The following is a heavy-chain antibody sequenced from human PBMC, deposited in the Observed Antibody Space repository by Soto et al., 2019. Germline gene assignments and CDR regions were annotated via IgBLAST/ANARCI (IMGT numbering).Heavy chain of an antibody. Sequence: EVQLVESGGGLVKPGGSLRLSCAASGFTFSSYSMNWVRQAPGKGLEWVSSISSSSSYIYYADSVKGRFTISRDNAKNSLYLQMISLRAEDTAVYYCARDFTQCGGDCYSRGGYYYYYYMDVWGKGTTVTVSS. J-gene: IGHJ6*03. CDR1: GFTFSSYS. CDR2: ISSSSSYI. D-gene: IGHD2-21*01. V-gene: IGHV3-21*01. CDR3: ARDFTQCGGDCYSRGGYYYYYYMDV.